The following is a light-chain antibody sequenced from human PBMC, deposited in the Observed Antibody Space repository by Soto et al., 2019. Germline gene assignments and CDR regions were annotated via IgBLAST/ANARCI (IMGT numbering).Light chain of an antibody. V-gene: IGKV3-20*01. J-gene: IGKJ1*01. CDR3: QQYGSSPWT. CDR1: QSVSSSY. Sequence: EIVLTQSPGTLSLSPGERATLSCRASQSVSSSYLAWYQQKPGQAPRLLIYGASSRATGMPGRYSGSGSGTDCTLTIRRLEPEDFAVYYCQQYGSSPWTFGQGTKGEI. CDR2: GAS.